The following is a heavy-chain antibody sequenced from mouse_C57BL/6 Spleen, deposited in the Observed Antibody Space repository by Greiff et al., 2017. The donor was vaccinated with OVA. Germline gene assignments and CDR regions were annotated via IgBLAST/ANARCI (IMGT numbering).Heavy chain of an antibody. D-gene: IGHD1-1*01. V-gene: IGHV2-6*01. CDR3: ASEHDYYGSSRPLAD. CDR1: GFSLTSYG. J-gene: IGHJ3*01. Sequence: QVQLQQSGPGLVAPSQRLSITCTVSGFSLTSYGVDWVRQSPGKGLEWLGVIWGVGSTNYNSALKSRLSISKDNSKSQVFLKMNSLQTYDTAMYCCASEHDYYGSSRPLADWGQGTLVTVSA. CDR2: IWGVGST.